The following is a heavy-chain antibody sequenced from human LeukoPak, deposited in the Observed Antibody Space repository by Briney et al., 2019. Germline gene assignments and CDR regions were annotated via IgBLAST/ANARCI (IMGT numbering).Heavy chain of an antibody. CDR2: ISAYNGNT. J-gene: IGHJ4*02. V-gene: IGHV1-18*01. D-gene: IGHD5-18*01. Sequence: GASVKVSCKASGYTFTSYGISWVGQAPGQGLEWMGWISAYNGNTNYAQKLQGRVTMTTDTSTSTAYMELRSLRSDDTAVYYCAKSEYSYGSDYWGQGTLVTVSS. CDR1: GYTFTSYG. CDR3: AKSEYSYGSDY.